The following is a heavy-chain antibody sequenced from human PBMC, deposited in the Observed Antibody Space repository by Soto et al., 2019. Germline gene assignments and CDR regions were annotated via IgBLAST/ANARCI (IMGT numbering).Heavy chain of an antibody. CDR2: THYSGST. CDR1: GGSISSGNYY. V-gene: IGHV4-30-4*01. D-gene: IGHD5-12*01. J-gene: IGHJ4*02. Sequence: QVQLQESGPGLVKPSQTLSLTCTVSGGSISSGNYYWSWIRQPPGKGLEWIGYTHYSGSTYYNPSLKSRVTISIDTSKNQFSLKLSAVTAADTGVYYCAREDPERGYSGDFDFWGQGTLVTVSS. CDR3: AREDPERGYSGDFDF.